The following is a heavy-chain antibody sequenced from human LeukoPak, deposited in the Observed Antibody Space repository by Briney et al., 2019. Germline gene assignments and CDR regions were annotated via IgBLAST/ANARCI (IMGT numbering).Heavy chain of an antibody. V-gene: IGHV1-2*02. CDR2: INPKSGGT. CDR1: GYTFIDYY. D-gene: IGHD3-3*01. J-gene: IGHJ4*02. CDR3: ARSPIFGVGSRIDY. Sequence: ASVKVSCKASGYTFIDYYIHWVRQAPGQGLEWMGWINPKSGGTNYGQKFQGGVTMTRDTSIRTVYMELSSMKSDDTAVYYCARSPIFGVGSRIDYWGQGTPVTVSS.